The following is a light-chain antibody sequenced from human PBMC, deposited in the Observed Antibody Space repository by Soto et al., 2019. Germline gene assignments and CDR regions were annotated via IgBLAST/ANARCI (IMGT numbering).Light chain of an antibody. CDR1: SSDVGGYNY. CDR2: VVS. V-gene: IGLV2-14*01. Sequence: QSALAQPTSVSGSPGQSIAISCTGTSSDVGGYNYVSWHQQHPGKAPKVLISVVSNRPSGVSNRFSVSKSGNTASLTISGLQAEDEADYYCSSYRSGGTFVFGRGTKLTLL. CDR3: SSYRSGGTFV. J-gene: IGLJ1*01.